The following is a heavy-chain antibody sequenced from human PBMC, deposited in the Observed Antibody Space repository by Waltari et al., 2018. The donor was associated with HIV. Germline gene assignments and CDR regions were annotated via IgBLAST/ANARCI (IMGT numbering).Heavy chain of an antibody. J-gene: IGHJ3*02. CDR1: GYTFTGYY. D-gene: IGHD6-19*01. Sequence: QVQLVQSGAEVNKPGASVKVSCKASGYTFTGYYMHWVRQAPGQGLEWMVWINPNSGGTNYAQKLQGRGTMTRDTSISTAYMELSRLRADDTAVYYCARGRRQWLQHAFDIWGQGTMVTVAS. CDR3: ARGRRQWLQHAFDI. V-gene: IGHV1-2*02. CDR2: INPNSGGT.